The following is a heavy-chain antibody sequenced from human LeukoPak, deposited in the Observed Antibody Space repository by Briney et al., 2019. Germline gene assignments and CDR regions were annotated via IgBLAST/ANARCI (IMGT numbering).Heavy chain of an antibody. CDR1: GFTFSRHA. CDR3: LKGGWATIGPPKD. Sequence: GGSPRLSCSPAGFTFSRHAMHWVRQAPGKGLEYVSTINDDGGLTYYADSVKGRFTISRDNSKNTLYLQMNNLRPEYTAVYHCLKGGWATIGPPKDWGQGTLVTVSS. J-gene: IGHJ4*02. CDR2: INDDGGLT. V-gene: IGHV3-64D*08. D-gene: IGHD5-24*01.